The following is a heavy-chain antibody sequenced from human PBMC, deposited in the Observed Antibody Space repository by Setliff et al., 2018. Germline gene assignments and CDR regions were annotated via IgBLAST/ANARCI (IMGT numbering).Heavy chain of an antibody. CDR2: VNPKNGGI. V-gene: IGHV1-2*06. J-gene: IGHJ3*02. CDR3: ARPRSNYNRGAFSI. Sequence: VSCKASGYSFIDYYIHWVRQAPGQGPEWMGRVNPKNGGILYSQKFEGRVSMTGDRTISTVYMDLRSLTFDDTAVYYCARPRSNYNRGAFSIWGQGTMVTVS. CDR1: GYSFIDYY. D-gene: IGHD3-10*01.